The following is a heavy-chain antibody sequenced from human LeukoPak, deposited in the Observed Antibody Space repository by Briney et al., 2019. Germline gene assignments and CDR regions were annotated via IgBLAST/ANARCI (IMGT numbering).Heavy chain of an antibody. D-gene: IGHD6-13*01. CDR1: GFTFSSYG. CDR3: ARDLPHIAAAGPLDY. V-gene: IGHV3-33*01. Sequence: GGSLRLSCAASGFTFSSYGMHWVRQAPGKGLEWVAVIWYDGSNKYYADSVKGRFTISRDNSKNTLYLQMNSLRAEDTAVYYCARDLPHIAAAGPLDYWGQGTLVTVSS. CDR2: IWYDGSNK. J-gene: IGHJ4*02.